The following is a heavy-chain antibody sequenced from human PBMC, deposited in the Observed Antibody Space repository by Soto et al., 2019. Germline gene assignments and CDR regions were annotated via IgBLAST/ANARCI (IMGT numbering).Heavy chain of an antibody. V-gene: IGHV3-30*01. Sequence: SVKGRSTISRDNSKNTMYLQMNSLRAEDTAVYSCARPMRGDAFDIWGQGTMVTVSS. J-gene: IGHJ3*02. CDR3: ARPMRGDAFDI.